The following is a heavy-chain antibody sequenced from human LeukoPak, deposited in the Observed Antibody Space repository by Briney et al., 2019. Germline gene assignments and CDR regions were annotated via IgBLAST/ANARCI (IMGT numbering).Heavy chain of an antibody. CDR3: ARAGGCTNGVCSRFVDV. CDR2: MNPNSGNT. J-gene: IGHJ6*04. D-gene: IGHD2-8*01. V-gene: IGHV1-8*01. Sequence: ASVKVSCKASGYTFTSYDINWLRPATGQGLEWMGWMNPNSGNTGYAQKFQGRVTMTRNTSISTAYMELSSLRSEDTAVYYCARAGGCTNGVCSRFVDVWGKGTTVTVSS. CDR1: GYTFTSYD.